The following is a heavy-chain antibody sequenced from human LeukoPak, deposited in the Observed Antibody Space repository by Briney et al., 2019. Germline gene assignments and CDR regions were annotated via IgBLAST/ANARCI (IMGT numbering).Heavy chain of an antibody. CDR3: ANLDCSSTSCSDY. V-gene: IGHV3-48*01. CDR1: GFTFSNYG. J-gene: IGHJ4*02. Sequence: GGSLRLSCAASGFTFSNYGINWVRQAPGKGLEWVSYTSSSSIIYYADSVKGRFTISRDNPRNSVSLQMNSLRAEDTAVYYCANLDCSSTSCSDYWGQGTLVTVSS. CDR2: TSSSSII. D-gene: IGHD2-2*01.